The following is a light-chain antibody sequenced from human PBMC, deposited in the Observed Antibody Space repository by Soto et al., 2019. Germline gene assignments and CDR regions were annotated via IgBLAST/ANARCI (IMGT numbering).Light chain of an antibody. Sequence: EIVMTQSPATLSVSPGERATLSCRASQSVSSNLAWYQQKPGQAPRLLIYGASTMATGIPARFSGSGSGTEFTLTISSLQSEDFAVYYCQQYNNWPPSRTFGQGTKVEIK. CDR3: QQYNNWPPSRT. CDR1: QSVSSN. V-gene: IGKV3-15*01. CDR2: GAS. J-gene: IGKJ1*01.